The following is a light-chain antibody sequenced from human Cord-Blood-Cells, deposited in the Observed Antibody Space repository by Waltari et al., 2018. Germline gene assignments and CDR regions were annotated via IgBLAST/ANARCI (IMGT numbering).Light chain of an antibody. CDR1: SRDVGSSKL. V-gene: IGLV2-23*01. CDR2: EGS. Sequence: QSALTQPASVSGPPGQSITISCTRTSRDVGSSKLFSWYQQRPGTAPKLMIYEGSQRPAGVSNRFSGSKSGNTASLTISGLQAEDEADYYGCSYARSSTWVFGGGTKLTVL. CDR3: CSYARSSTWV. J-gene: IGLJ3*02.